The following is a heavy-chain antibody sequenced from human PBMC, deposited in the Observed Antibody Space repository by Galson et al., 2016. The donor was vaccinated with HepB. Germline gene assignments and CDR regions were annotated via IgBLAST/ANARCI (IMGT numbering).Heavy chain of an antibody. CDR1: GGFISNNY. Sequence: SETLSLTCSVSGGFISNNYWIWIRQPPGRGLEWIGHVYYNGNTKYNPSLNSRVTISVDLSKNQFSLKLGFVTAADTAVYYCARGASMIRAVLPRWFDPWGQGTLVTVSS. J-gene: IGHJ5*02. D-gene: IGHD3-10*01. CDR3: ARGASMIRAVLPRWFDP. CDR2: VYYNGNT. V-gene: IGHV4-59*12.